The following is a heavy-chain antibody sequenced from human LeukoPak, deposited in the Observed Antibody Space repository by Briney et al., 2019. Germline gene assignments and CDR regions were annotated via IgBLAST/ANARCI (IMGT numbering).Heavy chain of an antibody. Sequence: GGSLRLSCAASGFTFSNYMSWVRQAPGKGLEWVSVIYSGGSTYYADSVKGRFTISRDNSKNTLYLQMNSLRAEDTAVYYCARPSRRFGELSSDYYYGMDVWGQGTTVTVSS. CDR1: GFTFSNY. CDR2: IYSGGST. D-gene: IGHD3-10*01. CDR3: ARPSRRFGELSSDYYYGMDV. V-gene: IGHV3-66*04. J-gene: IGHJ6*02.